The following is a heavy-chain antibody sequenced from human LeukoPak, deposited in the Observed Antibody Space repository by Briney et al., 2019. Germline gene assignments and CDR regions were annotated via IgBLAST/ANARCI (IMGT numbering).Heavy chain of an antibody. J-gene: IGHJ6*03. CDR2: IRYDGSNK. CDR3: ANLGYCSSTSCYAGGLYYYYMDV. CDR1: GFTFSSYG. Sequence: PGGSLRLSCAASGFTFSSYGMHWVRHAPGKGLEWVAFIRYDGSNKYYADSVKGRFTISRDNSKNTLYLQMNSLRAEDTAVYYCANLGYCSSTSCYAGGLYYYYMDVWGKGTTVTVSS. V-gene: IGHV3-30*02. D-gene: IGHD2-2*01.